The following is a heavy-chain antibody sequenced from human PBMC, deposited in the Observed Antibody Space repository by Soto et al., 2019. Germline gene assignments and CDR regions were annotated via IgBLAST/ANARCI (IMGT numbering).Heavy chain of an antibody. CDR3: ASLKAARPYYYYFGMDV. J-gene: IGHJ6*02. CDR2: INHSGST. Sequence: SETLSLTCAVYGGSFSGYYWSWIRQPPGKGLEWIGEINHSGSTNYNPSLKSRVTISVDTSKNQFSLKLSSVTAADTAVYYCASLKAARPYYYYFGMDVWGQGTTVTVSS. V-gene: IGHV4-34*01. CDR1: GGSFSGYY. D-gene: IGHD6-6*01.